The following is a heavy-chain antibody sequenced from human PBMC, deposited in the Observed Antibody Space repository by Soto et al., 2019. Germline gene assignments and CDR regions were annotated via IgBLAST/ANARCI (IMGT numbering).Heavy chain of an antibody. V-gene: IGHV1-69*01. Sequence: QVQLVQSGAEVKKPGSSVKVSCKASGGTFSSYAISWVRQAPGQGLEWMGGIIPIFGTANYAQKFQGRVTITADESTSTAYMELRSLRSDDTAVYYCARLPVLMVYAHYYYYGMDVWGQGTTVTVSS. D-gene: IGHD2-8*01. J-gene: IGHJ6*02. CDR3: ARLPVLMVYAHYYYYGMDV. CDR2: IIPIFGTA. CDR1: GGTFSSYA.